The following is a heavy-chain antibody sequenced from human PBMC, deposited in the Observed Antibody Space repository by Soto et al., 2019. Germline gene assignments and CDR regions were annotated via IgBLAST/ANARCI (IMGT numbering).Heavy chain of an antibody. D-gene: IGHD2-2*01. CDR1: GFTFSSYA. V-gene: IGHV3-23*01. CDR3: AKGSARDDIVVVPAAMDYYYYYYMDV. CDR2: VSGSGGST. Sequence: GGSLRLSCAASGFTFSSYAMSWVRQAPGKGLEWVSAVSGSGGSTYYADSVKGRFTISRDNSKNTLYLQMNSLRAEDTAVYYCAKGSARDDIVVVPAAMDYYYYYYMDVWGKGTTVTVSS. J-gene: IGHJ6*03.